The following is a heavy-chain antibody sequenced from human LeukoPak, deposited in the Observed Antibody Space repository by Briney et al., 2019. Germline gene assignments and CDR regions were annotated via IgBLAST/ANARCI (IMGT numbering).Heavy chain of an antibody. D-gene: IGHD2-21*02. Sequence: TGRSLRLSCAASAFTFSSYTMKWVRQAPGNGLEWDSSIAGSSCYISYADSVKGRFTISRDNAKKSLYMQMTSLTAEDTAVYYCARDRGVYCGGDCYLGFDYWGRGTLVTVSS. CDR1: AFTFSSYT. J-gene: IGHJ4*01. CDR3: ARDRGVYCGGDCYLGFDY. CDR2: IAGSSCYI. V-gene: IGHV3-21*01.